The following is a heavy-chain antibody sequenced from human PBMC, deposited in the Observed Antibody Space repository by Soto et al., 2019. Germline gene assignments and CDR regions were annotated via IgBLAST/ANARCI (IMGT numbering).Heavy chain of an antibody. CDR3: ARGLITGTGIDY. D-gene: IGHD1-20*01. CDR2: ISSSSSYI. V-gene: IGHV3-21*01. J-gene: IGHJ4*02. Sequence: EVQLVESGGGLVQPGGSLRLSCAAFGFTFSSYSMNWVRQAPGKGLEWVSSISSSSSYIYYADSVKGRFTISRDNAKNSLYLQMNSLRAEDTAVYYCARGLITGTGIDYWGQGTLVTVSS. CDR1: GFTFSSYS.